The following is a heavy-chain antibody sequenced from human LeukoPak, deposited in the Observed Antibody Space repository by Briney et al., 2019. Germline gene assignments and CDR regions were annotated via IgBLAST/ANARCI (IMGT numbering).Heavy chain of an antibody. D-gene: IGHD3-22*01. Sequence: PGGSLRLSCAASGFTFSSYAMSWVRQAPGKGLEWVSAISGSGGSTYYADSVKGRFTISRDNSKNTLYLQMNSLRAEDTAVYYCATQNPITMIVVEYYYYGMDVWGQGTTVTVSS. V-gene: IGHV3-23*01. J-gene: IGHJ6*02. CDR3: ATQNPITMIVVEYYYYGMDV. CDR1: GFTFSSYA. CDR2: ISGSGGST.